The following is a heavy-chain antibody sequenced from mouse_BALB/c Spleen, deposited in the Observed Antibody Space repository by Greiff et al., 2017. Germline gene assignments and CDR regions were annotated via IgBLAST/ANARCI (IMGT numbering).Heavy chain of an antibody. CDR2: INPGSGGT. CDR1: GYAFTNYL. CDR3: ARARDDYDGFAY. J-gene: IGHJ3*01. D-gene: IGHD2-4*01. Sequence: VQLQQSGAELLRPGTSVKVSCKASGYAFTNYLIEWVKQRPGQGLEWIGVINPGSGGTNYNEKFKGKATLTADKSSSTAYMQLSSLTSDDSAVYFCARARDDYDGFAYWGQGTLVTVSA. V-gene: IGHV1-54*01.